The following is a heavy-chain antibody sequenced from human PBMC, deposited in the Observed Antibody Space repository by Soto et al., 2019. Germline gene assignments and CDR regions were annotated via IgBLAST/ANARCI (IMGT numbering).Heavy chain of an antibody. CDR3: ARGAEGIRYSYVGYYYYGMDV. V-gene: IGHV3-33*01. D-gene: IGHD5-18*01. CDR1: GFTFSSYG. CDR2: IWYDGSNK. Sequence: HPGGSLRLSCAASGFTFSSYGMHWVRQAPGKGLEWVAVIWYDGSNKYYADSVKGRFTISRDNSKNTLYLQMNSLRAEDTAVYYCARGAEGIRYSYVGYYYYGMDVWGQGTTVTVSS. J-gene: IGHJ6*02.